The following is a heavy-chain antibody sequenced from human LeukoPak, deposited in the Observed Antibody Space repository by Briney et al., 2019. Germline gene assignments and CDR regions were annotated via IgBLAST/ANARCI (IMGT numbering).Heavy chain of an antibody. CDR2: IYYSGST. Sequence: RSSETLSLTCTVSGGSISSGDYYWSWIRQPPGKGLEWIGYIYYSGSTYYNPSLKSRVTISVDTSKNQFSLKLSSVTAADTAVYYCASISGESIRYYYGMDVWGQGTTVTVSS. V-gene: IGHV4-30-4*01. CDR1: GGSISSGDYY. CDR3: ASISGESIRYYYGMDV. D-gene: IGHD3-10*02. J-gene: IGHJ6*02.